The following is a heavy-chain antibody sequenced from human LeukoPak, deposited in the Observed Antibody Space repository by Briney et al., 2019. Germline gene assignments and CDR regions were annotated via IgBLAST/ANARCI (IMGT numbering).Heavy chain of an antibody. CDR1: GYSFTSYW. CDR2: IYPGDSDT. CDR3: ARPNLYCSSTSCYEAAWFDP. D-gene: IGHD2-2*01. V-gene: IGHV5-51*01. J-gene: IGHJ5*02. Sequence: GESLKISCKGSGYSFTSYWIGWVRQMPGKGLEWMGIIYPGDSDTRYSPSLQGQVTISADKSISTAYLQWSSLKASDTAMYYCARPNLYCSSTSCYEAAWFDPWGQGTLVTVSS.